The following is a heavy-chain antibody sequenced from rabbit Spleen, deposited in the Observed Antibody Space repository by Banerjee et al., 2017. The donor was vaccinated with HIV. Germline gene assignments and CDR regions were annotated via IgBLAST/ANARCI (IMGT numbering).Heavy chain of an antibody. Sequence: QSLEESGGDQVQPGASLTLTCKASGFDFSDSYRLTWVRQAPGKGLEWIAWIYGGSSGSTYYASWAKGRFTISKTSSTTVTLQMTSLTAADTATYFCARDTGSSFSSYGMDLWGPGTLVTVS. J-gene: IGHJ6*01. CDR1: GFDFSDSYR. CDR3: ARDTGSSFSSYGMDL. V-gene: IGHV1S40*01. D-gene: IGHD8-1*01. CDR2: IYGGSSGST.